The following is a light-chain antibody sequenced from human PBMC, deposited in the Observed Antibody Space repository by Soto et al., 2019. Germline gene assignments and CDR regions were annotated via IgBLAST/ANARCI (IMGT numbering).Light chain of an antibody. CDR3: HQYFRSPLT. CDR1: QGIGNA. J-gene: IGKJ4*01. V-gene: IGKV1-27*01. Sequence: IQMTQSPSSLSASVGDRVTISCRASQGIGNALGWYQQKPGQPPKLLIYWATTRESGVPDRFSGSGSGTDFTLTVSGLQAEDVAIYYCHQYFRSPLTFGGGTMVAIK. CDR2: WAT.